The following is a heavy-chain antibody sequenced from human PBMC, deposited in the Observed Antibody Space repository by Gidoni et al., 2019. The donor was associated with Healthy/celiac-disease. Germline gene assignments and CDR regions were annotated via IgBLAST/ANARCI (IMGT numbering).Heavy chain of an antibody. CDR1: GGAISSSSYY. CDR3: AVGGYCSGGSCYSPYYFDY. Sequence: QLQLQESGPGLVKPSETLSLTCTVSGGAISSSSYYWGWILQPPGKGLEWIGSIYYSGSTYYNPSLKSRVTISGDTSKNQFSLKLSSVTAADTAVYYCAVGGYCSGGSCYSPYYFDYWGQRTLVTVSS. CDR2: IYYSGST. V-gene: IGHV4-39*01. D-gene: IGHD2-15*01. J-gene: IGHJ4*02.